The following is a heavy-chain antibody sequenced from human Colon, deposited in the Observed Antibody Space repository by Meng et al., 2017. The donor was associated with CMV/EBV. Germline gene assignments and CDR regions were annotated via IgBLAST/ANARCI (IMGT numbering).Heavy chain of an antibody. CDR2: INSNSGAT. CDR1: GYTFSDYH. D-gene: IGHD1-26*01. J-gene: IGHJ4*02. CDR3: ARDPSGSRVPFDY. V-gene: IGHV1-2*02. Sequence: VQLVESGAEVKKPGASVKVSCKTSGYTFSDYHIHWARQAPGQGLEWMGWINSNSGATDYAQKFQGRFTMTRDTSITTVYMELSSLRSDDTAVYYCARDPSGSRVPFDYWGQGSLVTVS.